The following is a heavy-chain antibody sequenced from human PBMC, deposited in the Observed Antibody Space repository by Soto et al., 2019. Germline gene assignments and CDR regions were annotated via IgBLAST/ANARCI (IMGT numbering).Heavy chain of an antibody. CDR1: GFTFFSDYY. J-gene: IGHJ3*02. CDR3: AREPPDKSFDI. D-gene: IGHD3-22*01. V-gene: IGHV3-11*04. CDR2: ISSSGDYT. Sequence: PGGSLRLSCAASGFTFFSDYYMTWIRQAPGKGLEWVSSISSSGDYTYYADSLKGRFTISRDNAKKSLFLQVNSLRAEDTAVYYCAREPPDKSFDIWGQGPMVTVSS.